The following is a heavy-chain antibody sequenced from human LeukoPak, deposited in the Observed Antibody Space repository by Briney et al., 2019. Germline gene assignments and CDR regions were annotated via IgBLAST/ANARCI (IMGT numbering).Heavy chain of an antibody. D-gene: IGHD4-23*01. Sequence: SETLSLTCTVSGGSISSSSYYWGWIRQPPGKGLEWIGSIYYSGSTYYNPSLKSRVTISVDTSKNQFSLKLSSVTAADTAVYYCATPGGGYYYGMDAWGQGTTVTVSS. CDR1: GGSISSSSYY. CDR2: IYYSGST. V-gene: IGHV4-39*01. J-gene: IGHJ6*02. CDR3: ATPGGGYYYGMDA.